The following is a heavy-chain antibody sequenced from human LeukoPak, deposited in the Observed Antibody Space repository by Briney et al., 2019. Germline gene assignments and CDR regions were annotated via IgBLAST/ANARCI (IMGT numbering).Heavy chain of an antibody. CDR3: ARGRGMVRGVIGY. V-gene: IGHV4-39*01. CDR1: GGSISSSSYY. J-gene: IGHJ4*02. D-gene: IGHD3-10*01. Sequence: SETLSLTCTVSGGSISSSSYYWGWIRQPPGKGLEWIGSIYYSGSTYYNPSLKSRVAISVDTSKNQFSLKLSSVTAADTAVYYCARGRGMVRGVIGYWGQGTLVTVSS. CDR2: IYYSGST.